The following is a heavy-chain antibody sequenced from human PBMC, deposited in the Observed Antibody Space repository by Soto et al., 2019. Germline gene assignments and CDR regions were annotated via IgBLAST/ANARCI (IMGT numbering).Heavy chain of an antibody. Sequence: QLLESGPGLVKPSETLSLTCTVSGGSISSSSYYWGWIRQPPGKGLEWIGSIYYSGSTYYNPSLKSRVTISVDTSKNQFSLKLSSVTAADTAVYYCARRSAYYDFWSGYYTGPYWGQGTLVTVSS. V-gene: IGHV4-39*01. CDR2: IYYSGST. CDR3: ARRSAYYDFWSGYYTGPY. CDR1: GGSISSSSYY. D-gene: IGHD3-3*01. J-gene: IGHJ4*02.